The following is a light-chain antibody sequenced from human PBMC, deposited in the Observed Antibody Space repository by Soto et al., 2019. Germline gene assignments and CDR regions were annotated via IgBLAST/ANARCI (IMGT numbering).Light chain of an antibody. Sequence: DIQMTQSPSSLSASVGDRVTVTCRASQGIDNFLAWSQQKRGKVPRPLIQTTSTLQSGGPARFSGSGSGTNFTLTISSLQPEDVATSCCQKYNSGAWTFGQGTKVAIK. CDR3: QKYNSGAWT. V-gene: IGKV1-27*01. CDR1: QGIDNF. J-gene: IGKJ1*01. CDR2: TTS.